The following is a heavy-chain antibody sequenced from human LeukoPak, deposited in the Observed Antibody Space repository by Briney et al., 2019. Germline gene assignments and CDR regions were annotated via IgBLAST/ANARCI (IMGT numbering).Heavy chain of an antibody. Sequence: GGSLRLSCAASGLTFSSYSMNWVRQAPGKGLEWVSSISSSSSYIYYADSVKGRFTISRDNAKNSLYLQMNSLRAEDTAVYYCARDRSSMSTVITTGKAGFDPWGQGTLVTVSS. J-gene: IGHJ5*02. D-gene: IGHD3-16*01. CDR1: GLTFSSYS. CDR3: ARDRSSMSTVITTGKAGFDP. CDR2: ISSSSSYI. V-gene: IGHV3-21*01.